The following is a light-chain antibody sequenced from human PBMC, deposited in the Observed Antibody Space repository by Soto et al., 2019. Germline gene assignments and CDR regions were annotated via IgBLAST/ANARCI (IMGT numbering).Light chain of an antibody. V-gene: IGLV2-14*01. CDR2: DVS. CDR1: SSDVGGYNY. CDR3: SSYTSSSTPWVV. J-gene: IGLJ2*01. Sequence: QSALTQPASVSGSPGQSITISCTGTSSDVGGYNYVSWYQQHPGKAPKLMIYDVSNRPSGVSNRFSGSKSGNTASLTISGLPAEDEADYYCSSYTSSSTPWVVFGGGTKVTVL.